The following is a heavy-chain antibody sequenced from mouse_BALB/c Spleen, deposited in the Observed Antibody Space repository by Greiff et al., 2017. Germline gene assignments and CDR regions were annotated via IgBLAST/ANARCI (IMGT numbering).Heavy chain of an antibody. J-gene: IGHJ3*01. Sequence: VQLQESGAELARPGASVKMSCKASGYTFTSYTMHWVKQRPGQGLEWIGYINPSSGYTNYNQKFKDKATLTANKSSSTAYMQLSSLTSEDAAVYYFARGSYDSPFAYWGQGTLVTVSA. CDR2: INPSSGYT. CDR3: ARGSYDSPFAY. D-gene: IGHD2-4*01. CDR1: GYTFTSYT. V-gene: IGHV1-4*01.